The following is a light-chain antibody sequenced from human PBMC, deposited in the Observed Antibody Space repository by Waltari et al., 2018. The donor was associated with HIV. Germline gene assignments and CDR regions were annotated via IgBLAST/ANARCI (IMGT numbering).Light chain of an antibody. CDR2: WAT. J-gene: IGKJ1*01. Sequence: DVVMTQSPDALKGSLGERVTIKCKSSQSVFSNSNKKSYLAWYQQRPGQTPNWLVYWATTRVSGVPARFSGSGSGTDFTLTINNLQAEDAAIYYCQQYYMTPPTFGQGTKVEI. CDR3: QQYYMTPPT. CDR1: QSVFSNSNKKSY. V-gene: IGKV4-1*01.